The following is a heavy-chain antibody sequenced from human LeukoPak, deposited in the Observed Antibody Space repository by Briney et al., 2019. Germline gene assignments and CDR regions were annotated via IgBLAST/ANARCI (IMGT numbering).Heavy chain of an antibody. CDR1: GFTFNNAW. CDR2: IKSKSDGGTT. Sequence: PGGPLRLSCAASGFTFNNAWMNWVRQAPGKGLEWVGRIKSKSDGGTTDYAAPVKGRFIISRDDSKNTLYLQMNSLKTEDTAVYSCATDGISEETATDYWGQGTLVTVSS. V-gene: IGHV3-15*01. J-gene: IGHJ4*02. D-gene: IGHD5-18*01. CDR3: ATDGISEETATDY.